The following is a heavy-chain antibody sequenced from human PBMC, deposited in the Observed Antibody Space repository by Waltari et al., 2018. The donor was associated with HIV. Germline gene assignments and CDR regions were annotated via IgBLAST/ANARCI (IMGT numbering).Heavy chain of an antibody. V-gene: IGHV4-39*07. D-gene: IGHD3-22*01. Sequence: QLQLQESCPGLAKPSATLSLTCRVFADSIPTTSYYSGLFRQPPRQGLQWIGTFKRDGRTYYNQYLKSRVTMSLDTSKSQFSLRLSSVTAADTAIYYCAINYYDGSGSVYWGRGALVTVSS. CDR3: AINYYDGSGSVY. J-gene: IGHJ4*02. CDR1: ADSIPTTSYY. CDR2: FKRDGRT.